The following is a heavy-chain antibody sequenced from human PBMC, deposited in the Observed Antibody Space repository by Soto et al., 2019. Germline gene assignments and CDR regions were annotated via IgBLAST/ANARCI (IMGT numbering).Heavy chain of an antibody. CDR3: AKLRGRGIFEY. Sequence: EVQLLESGGGLIQPGRSLRLSCAASGFSFGVYAMSWVRQAPGKGLEWVATISGGIGSTYYADAVKGRFTISRDISRSTLDLQMNSLRVEHTALYYCAKLRGRGIFEYWGQGTMVTISS. D-gene: IGHD1-26*01. J-gene: IGHJ4*02. V-gene: IGHV3-23*01. CDR1: GFSFGVYA. CDR2: ISGGIGST.